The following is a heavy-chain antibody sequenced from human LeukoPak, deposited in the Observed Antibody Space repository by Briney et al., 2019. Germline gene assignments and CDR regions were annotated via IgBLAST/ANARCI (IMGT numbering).Heavy chain of an antibody. Sequence: ASVSVSCKASGYTFTSYDINWVRQAPGQGLEWMGWMNPNSGNTDYAQTFQGRVTMTRNTSKSTAYMELSSLRSEDTAVYYCARGPRDYGDYADYWGQGTLVTVSS. D-gene: IGHD4-17*01. CDR1: GYTFTSYD. CDR3: ARGPRDYGDYADY. CDR2: MNPNSGNT. V-gene: IGHV1-8*01. J-gene: IGHJ4*02.